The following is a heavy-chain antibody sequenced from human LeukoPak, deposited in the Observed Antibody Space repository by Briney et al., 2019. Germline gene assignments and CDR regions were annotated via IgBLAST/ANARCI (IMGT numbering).Heavy chain of an antibody. V-gene: IGHV1-2*02. CDR3: ARSGYCSSTSCYTPYNWFDP. Sequence: ASVKVSCKASGYTFTGYYMHWVRQAPGQGLEWMGWINPSSGGTNYAQKFQGRVTMTRDTSISTAYMELSRLRSDDTAVYYCARSGYCSSTSCYTPYNWFDPWGQGTLVTVSS. D-gene: IGHD2-2*02. CDR2: INPSSGGT. J-gene: IGHJ5*02. CDR1: GYTFTGYY.